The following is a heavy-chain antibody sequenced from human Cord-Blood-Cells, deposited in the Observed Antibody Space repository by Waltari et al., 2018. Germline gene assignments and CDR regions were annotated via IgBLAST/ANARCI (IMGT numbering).Heavy chain of an antibody. V-gene: IGHV1-18*01. CDR1: GSTFTRSG. D-gene: IGHD3-16*01. J-gene: IGHJ3*02. CDR3: ARERLGGAFDI. CDR2: ISAYNGNT. Sequence: QVQLVQYRADVTKPCASEKLSCKASGSTFTRSGTSWGRQAPGQGLEWMGWISAYNGNTNYAQKLQGRVTMTTDTSTSTAYMELRSLRSDDTAVYYCARERLGGAFDIWGQGTMVTVSS.